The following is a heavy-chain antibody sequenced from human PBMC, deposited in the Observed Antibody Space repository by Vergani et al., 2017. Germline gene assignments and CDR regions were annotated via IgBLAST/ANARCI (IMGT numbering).Heavy chain of an antibody. Sequence: EVQLLESGGGLVQPGGSLRLSCAASGFTFSSYAMSWVRQAPGKGLEWVSAISGSGGSTYYADSVKGRFTISRDNSKNTLYLQMNSLRAEDTAVYYCAKEGRQQQPTPYYYYGMDVWGQGTTVIVSS. CDR2: ISGSGGST. CDR3: AKEGRQQQPTPYYYYGMDV. V-gene: IGHV3-23*01. CDR1: GFTFSSYA. D-gene: IGHD6-13*01. J-gene: IGHJ6*02.